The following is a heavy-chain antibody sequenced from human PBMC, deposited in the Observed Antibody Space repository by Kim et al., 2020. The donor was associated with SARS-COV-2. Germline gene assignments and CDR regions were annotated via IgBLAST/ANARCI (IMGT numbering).Heavy chain of an antibody. J-gene: IGHJ6*02. Sequence: SETLSLTCAVYGGSFSGYYWSWIRQPPGKGLEWIGEINHSGSTNYNPSLKSRVTISVDTSKNQFSLKLSSVTAADTAVYYCARVPNFSSWYRPNYYYGMDVWGQGTTVTVSS. CDR1: GGSFSGYY. D-gene: IGHD6-13*01. V-gene: IGHV4-34*01. CDR3: ARVPNFSSWYRPNYYYGMDV. CDR2: INHSGST.